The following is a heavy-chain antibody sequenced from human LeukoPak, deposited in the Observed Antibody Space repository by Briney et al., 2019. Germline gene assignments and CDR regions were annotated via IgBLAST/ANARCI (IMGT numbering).Heavy chain of an antibody. CDR1: GGSLCRYY. Sequence: LETLCLSSTVSGGSLCRYYSSWIRDTPGEGLECIGRIYTSGSTNYNPSLKSRVTMSADTSKNQFSLKLSSVTAADTAVYFCARDYYGPRGPGNPVTVSS. CDR3: ARDYYGP. J-gene: IGHJ4*02. D-gene: IGHD3-10*01. CDR2: IYTSGST. V-gene: IGHV4-4*07.